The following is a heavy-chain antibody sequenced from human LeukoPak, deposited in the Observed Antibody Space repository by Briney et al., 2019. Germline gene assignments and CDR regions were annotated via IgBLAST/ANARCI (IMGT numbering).Heavy chain of an antibody. D-gene: IGHD6-13*01. J-gene: IGHJ4*02. CDR1: GGSISSHY. CDR2: ISYSGST. CDR3: ARFGVVSYSTFDY. Sequence: SETLSLTCTVSGGSISSHYWSWIRQPPGKGLEWIGCISYSGSTNYNPSLNSRVTISVDTSQKQFSLKLSSVTAADTAVYYCARFGVVSYSTFDYWGQGTLVTVSS. V-gene: IGHV4-59*08.